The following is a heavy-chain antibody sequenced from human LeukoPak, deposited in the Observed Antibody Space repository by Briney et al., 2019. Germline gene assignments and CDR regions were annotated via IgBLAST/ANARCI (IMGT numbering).Heavy chain of an antibody. CDR2: ISGSGAGT. CDR1: GFTFSSFA. Sequence: GGSLRLSCAASGFTFSSFAMSWVRQAPGKGLDWVSSISGSGAGTYYADSVKGRFTISRDNSKNTLYLQMNSLRAEDTAVYYCARSYYYYYYMDVWGKGTTVTISS. V-gene: IGHV3-23*01. J-gene: IGHJ6*03. CDR3: ARSYYYYYYMDV. D-gene: IGHD1-26*01.